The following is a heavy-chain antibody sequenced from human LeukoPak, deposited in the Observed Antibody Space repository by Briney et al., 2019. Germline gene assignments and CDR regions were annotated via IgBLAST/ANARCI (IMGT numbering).Heavy chain of an antibody. CDR3: ASLDYYDFWSGPTFDY. J-gene: IGHJ4*02. Sequence: PSETLSLTCTVSGGSISSYYWSWIRQPPGKGLEWIGYIYYSGSTYYNPSLKSRVTISVDTSKNQFSLKLSSVTAADTAVYYCASLDYYDFWSGPTFDYWDQGTLVTVSS. V-gene: IGHV4-59*04. CDR2: IYYSGST. D-gene: IGHD3-3*01. CDR1: GGSISSYY.